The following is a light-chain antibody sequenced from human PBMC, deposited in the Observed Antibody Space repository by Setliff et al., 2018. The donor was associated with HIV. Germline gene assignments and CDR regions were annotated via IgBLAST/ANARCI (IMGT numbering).Light chain of an antibody. CDR2: ATS. J-gene: IGLJ3*02. CDR1: TGAVTNSHY. V-gene: IGLV7-46*01. Sequence: QAVVTQEPSLTVSPGGTVTLTCASSTGAVTNSHYPYWFQQKPGRAPRTLIYATSDEHFGTPARFSGSLLGGKAALTLSGAQPEDEADYYCLLSYSGVRVFGGGTKVTVL. CDR3: LLSYSGVRV.